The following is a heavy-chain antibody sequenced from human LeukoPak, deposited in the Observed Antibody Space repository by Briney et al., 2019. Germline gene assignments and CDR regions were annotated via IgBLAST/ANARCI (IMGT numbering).Heavy chain of an antibody. V-gene: IGHV3-48*03. D-gene: IGHD4-17*01. CDR1: GFTFSSDE. CDR3: AREPTPDGDPHYYYGMDV. Sequence: GGSLRLSCAASGFTFSSDEINWVRQAPGKGLEWVSYISSSGSTIYYADSVKGRFTISRDNAKNSLYLQMNSLRAEDTAVYYCAREPTPDGDPHYYYGMDVWGKGTTVTVSS. CDR2: ISSSGSTI. J-gene: IGHJ6*04.